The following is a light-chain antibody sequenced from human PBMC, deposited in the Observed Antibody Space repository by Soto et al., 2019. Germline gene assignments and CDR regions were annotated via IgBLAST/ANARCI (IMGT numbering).Light chain of an antibody. Sequence: ELVLTQSPATLSLSPGERASLSCRASQSVSTFLAWYQQKPCQAPRLLIYDASNRATGVPVRFSGSGSGTDFTLTIHSLEPEDFAVYYCQQSSNWPPLTFGGGTKVDIK. V-gene: IGKV3-11*01. CDR3: QQSSNWPPLT. CDR2: DAS. J-gene: IGKJ4*01. CDR1: QSVSTF.